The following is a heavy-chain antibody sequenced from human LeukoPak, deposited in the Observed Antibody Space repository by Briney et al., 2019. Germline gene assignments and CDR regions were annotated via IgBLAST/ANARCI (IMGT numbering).Heavy chain of an antibody. D-gene: IGHD6-19*01. V-gene: IGHV3-20*04. Sequence: GGSLRLSCAASGFSFDDYGLTWVRQAPGKGLEWVSGINGNGDSTHYADSVKGRFTISRDNAKNSLYLQMNSLRDEDTAVYYCAGEFSYSRGWGSYWGQGTLFSPSS. CDR1: GFSFDDYG. CDR3: AGEFSYSRGWGSY. J-gene: IGHJ4*02. CDR2: INGNGDST.